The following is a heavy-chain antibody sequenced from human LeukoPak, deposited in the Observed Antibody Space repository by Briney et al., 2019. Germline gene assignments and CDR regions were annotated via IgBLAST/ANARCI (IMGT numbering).Heavy chain of an antibody. J-gene: IGHJ6*03. CDR1: GFTFSRYA. D-gene: IGHD4-17*01. V-gene: IGHV3-23*01. CDR2: ISGSGGST. Sequence: GGSMRLSCAASGFTFSRYAISWLPHATGKGLEGVSPISGSGGSTYYAVYVKGPFTISRDNSEHTLYLQMNSLRAEDTAVYYCAKADGDYDYYYMDVWGKGTTVTVSS. CDR3: AKADGDYDYYYMDV.